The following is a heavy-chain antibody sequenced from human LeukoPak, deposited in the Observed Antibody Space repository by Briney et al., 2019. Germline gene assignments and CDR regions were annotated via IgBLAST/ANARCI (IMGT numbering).Heavy chain of an antibody. CDR1: GGSISSSNYY. CDR3: ARENADAFDI. Sequence: SETLSLTCTVSGGSISSSNYYWGWIRQPPGKGLEWVGSIYYSGSTYYNPSLKSRVTISVDTSKNQFSLKLSSVTAADTAVYYCARENADAFDIWGQGTMVTVSS. J-gene: IGHJ3*02. V-gene: IGHV4-39*07. CDR2: IYYSGST.